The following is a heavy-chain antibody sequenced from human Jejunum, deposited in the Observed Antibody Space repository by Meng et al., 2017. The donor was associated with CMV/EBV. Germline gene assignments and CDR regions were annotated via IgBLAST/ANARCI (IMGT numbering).Heavy chain of an antibody. V-gene: IGHV3-15*05. D-gene: IGHD2/OR15-2a*01. Sequence: LSCAASGFTFSNAWMNWVRQAPGKGLEWVGRVKSEIDGATTDYAAPVKGRFTISRDNAKNTLYLQMNSLRVDDTAVYYCASNRGYWGQGTRVTVSS. CDR2: VKSEIDGATT. J-gene: IGHJ4*02. CDR3: ASNRGY. CDR1: GFTFSNAW.